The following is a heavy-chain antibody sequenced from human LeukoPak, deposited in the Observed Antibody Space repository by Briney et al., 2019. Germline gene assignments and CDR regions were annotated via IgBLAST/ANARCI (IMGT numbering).Heavy chain of an antibody. CDR1: GYTFTTYA. Sequence: ASVKVSCKASGYTFTTYAMHWVRQAPGQRLEWMGWINAGNGNTKYSQKFQGRVTMTRNTSISTAYMELSSLRSEDTAVYYCARGSGGSGSYYPAWGQGTLVTVSS. CDR2: INAGNGNT. D-gene: IGHD3-10*01. CDR3: ARGSGGSGSYYPA. V-gene: IGHV1-3*01. J-gene: IGHJ5*02.